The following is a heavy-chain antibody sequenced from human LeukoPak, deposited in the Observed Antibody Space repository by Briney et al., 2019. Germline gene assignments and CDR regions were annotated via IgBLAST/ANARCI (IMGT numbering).Heavy chain of an antibody. Sequence: SETLSLTCAVYGGSFSGYYWSWIRQPPGKGLEWIGEINHSGSTNYNPSLKSRVTISVDTSKNQFSLKLSSVTAADTAVYYCARGAKPGVPRDFDYWGQGTLVTVSP. D-gene: IGHD7-27*01. CDR3: ARGAKPGVPRDFDY. V-gene: IGHV4-34*01. J-gene: IGHJ4*02. CDR1: GGSFSGYY. CDR2: INHSGST.